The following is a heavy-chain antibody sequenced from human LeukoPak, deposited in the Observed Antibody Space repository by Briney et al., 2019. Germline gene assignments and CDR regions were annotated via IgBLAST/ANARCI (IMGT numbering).Heavy chain of an antibody. CDR1: GGSISSSSYY. V-gene: IGHV4-39*07. CDR3: ARTTFLGFDP. Sequence: SETLSLTCTVSGGSISSSSYYWGWIRQPPGKGLEWIGSIYYSGSTYYNPSLKSRVTISVDTSKNQFSLKLSSVTAADTAVYYCARTTFLGFDPWGQGTLVTVSS. J-gene: IGHJ5*02. CDR2: IYYSGST. D-gene: IGHD4-17*01.